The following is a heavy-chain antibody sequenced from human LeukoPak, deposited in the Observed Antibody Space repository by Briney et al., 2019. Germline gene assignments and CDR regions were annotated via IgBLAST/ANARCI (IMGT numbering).Heavy chain of an antibody. CDR1: GFTFSSYA. V-gene: IGHV3-30*04. Sequence: GGSLRLSCAASGFTFSSYAMHWVRQAPGKGLEWVAAISYDGSNKYYADSVKGRFTISRDNSKNTLYLQMNSLRAEDTAVYYCAREGIVGAHFDYWGQGTLVTVSS. J-gene: IGHJ4*02. CDR3: AREGIVGAHFDY. CDR2: ISYDGSNK. D-gene: IGHD1-26*01.